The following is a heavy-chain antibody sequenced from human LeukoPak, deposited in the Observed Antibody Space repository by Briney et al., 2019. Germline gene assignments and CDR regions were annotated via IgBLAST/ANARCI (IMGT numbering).Heavy chain of an antibody. Sequence: ASVKVSCKASGYTFTDYYMHWVRQAPGQGLEWMGCVNPNSGDTNYAQKFQGSVTMTRDTSISTVYMELSRLSDDTAVYYCARASGSYWWFDSWGQGTLVTVSS. D-gene: IGHD1-26*01. CDR1: GYTFTDYY. CDR2: VNPNSGDT. J-gene: IGHJ5*01. CDR3: ARASGSYWWFDS. V-gene: IGHV1-2*02.